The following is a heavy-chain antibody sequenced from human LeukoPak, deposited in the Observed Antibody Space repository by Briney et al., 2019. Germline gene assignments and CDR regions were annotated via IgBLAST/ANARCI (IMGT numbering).Heavy chain of an antibody. J-gene: IGHJ4*02. CDR3: ARDREATGDYFDY. CDR1: GFTFNTYN. D-gene: IGHD1-14*01. Sequence: PGGSLRLSCAASGFTFNTYNMNWVRQAPGKGLEWVSSTSGSSTYKYYADSVKGRFTISRDNAKNSLYLQMNSLRAEDTAVYYCARDREATGDYFDYWGQGTLVTVSS. CDR2: TSGSSTYK. V-gene: IGHV3-21*01.